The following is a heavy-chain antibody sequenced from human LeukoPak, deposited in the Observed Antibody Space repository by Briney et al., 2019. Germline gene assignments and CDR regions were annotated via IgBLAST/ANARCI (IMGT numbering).Heavy chain of an antibody. D-gene: IGHD3-22*01. CDR1: GGSISSYY. CDR2: IYNSGST. CDR3: ARDPYYYDSSPRAQVIFDY. V-gene: IGHV4-59*01. Sequence: PSETLSLTCTVSGGSISSYYWRWIRQPPGKGLEWIGYIYNSGSTNYNPALKSRVTISVDTSKNQFSLKLSSVTAADTAVYYCARDPYYYDSSPRAQVIFDYWGQGTLVTVSS. J-gene: IGHJ4*02.